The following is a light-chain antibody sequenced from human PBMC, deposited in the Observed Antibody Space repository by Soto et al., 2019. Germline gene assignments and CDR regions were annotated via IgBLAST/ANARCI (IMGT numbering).Light chain of an antibody. Sequence: DIRITQATSTLSASVGDRVTLHCRASQSVSSWFAWYQQRSGKAPKILIYDASILESGAPSLFSSSGAGTEFTLTINNLQHADSATYYCHQYKNYHTFGQGTKVDI. CDR1: QSVSSW. CDR2: DAS. V-gene: IGKV1-5*01. J-gene: IGKJ1*01. CDR3: HQYKNYHT.